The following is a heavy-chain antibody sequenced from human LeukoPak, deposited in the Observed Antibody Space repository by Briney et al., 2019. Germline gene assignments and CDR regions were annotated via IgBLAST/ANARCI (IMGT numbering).Heavy chain of an antibody. CDR1: GFTFSTYD. J-gene: IGHJ4*02. D-gene: IGHD6-19*01. CDR2: ISGSGDST. Sequence: PGRSLRLSCAASGFTFSTYDMSWVRRAPGKGLEWVSVISGSGDSTYYADSVKGRFTISRDNSKTTLYLQMNSLRAEDTAVYYCAKSPPGYIRGGGIDYWGRGTLVTVSS. CDR3: AKSPPGYIRGGGIDY. V-gene: IGHV3-23*01.